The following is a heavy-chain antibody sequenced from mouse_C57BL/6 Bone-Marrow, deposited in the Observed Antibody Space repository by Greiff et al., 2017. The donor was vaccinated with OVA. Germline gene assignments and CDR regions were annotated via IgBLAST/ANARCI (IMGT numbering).Heavy chain of an antibody. D-gene: IGHD1-1*01. CDR3: ARGGTNYFDY. J-gene: IGHJ2*01. CDR2: IYPGSGNT. V-gene: IGHV1-76*01. Sequence: QVQLHQSGAELVRPGASVKLSCKASGYTFTDYYIHWVKQRPGQGLEWIARIYPGSGNTYYNEKFKGKATLTAEKSSSTAYMQLSSLTSEDSAVYFCARGGTNYFDYWGQGTTLTVSS. CDR1: GYTFTDYY.